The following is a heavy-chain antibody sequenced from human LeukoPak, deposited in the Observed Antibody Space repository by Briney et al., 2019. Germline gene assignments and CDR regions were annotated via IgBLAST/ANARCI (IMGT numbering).Heavy chain of an antibody. CDR3: ARLLTDYDFWSGSQRGGYYYYMDV. CDR1: GDSVSSNSAA. J-gene: IGHJ6*03. D-gene: IGHD3-3*01. CDR2: TYYRSKWYN. Sequence: SQTLSLTCAISGDSVSSNSAAWNWIRQSPSRGLEWLGRTYYRSKWYNDYAVSVKSRITINPDTSKNQFSLQLNSVTPEDTAVYYCARLLTDYDFWSGSQRGGYYYYMDVWGKGTTVTVSS. V-gene: IGHV6-1*01.